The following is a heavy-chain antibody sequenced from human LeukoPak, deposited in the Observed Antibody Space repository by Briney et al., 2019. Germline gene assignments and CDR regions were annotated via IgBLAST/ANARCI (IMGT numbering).Heavy chain of an antibody. CDR1: GGSISSSSYY. CDR3: ASQCSGGSCYPHRDY. V-gene: IGHV4-39*01. Sequence: SETLSLTCTVSGGSISSSSYYWGWIRQPPGKGLEWIGSIYYSGSTYYNPSLKSRVTISVDTSKNQFSLKLSSVTAADTTVYYCASQCSGGSCYPHRDYWGQGTLVTVSS. D-gene: IGHD2-15*01. CDR2: IYYSGST. J-gene: IGHJ4*02.